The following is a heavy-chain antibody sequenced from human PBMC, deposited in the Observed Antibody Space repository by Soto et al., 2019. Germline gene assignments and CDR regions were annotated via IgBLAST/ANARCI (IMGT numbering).Heavy chain of an antibody. CDR1: GGTFSSHG. CDR3: ASERSAQDFDV. CDR2: IIPTFGTP. Sequence: QVQLVQSGTVVQRRGSSVKVSCQASGGTFSSHGMAWVRQAPGQGLEWMGGIIPTFGTPTYAPKFQGRVTITADKSTNTAYMALSSLRSEDTGVYYCASERSAQDFDVWGQGTLITVSS. V-gene: IGHV1-69*06. J-gene: IGHJ4*02. D-gene: IGHD1-26*01.